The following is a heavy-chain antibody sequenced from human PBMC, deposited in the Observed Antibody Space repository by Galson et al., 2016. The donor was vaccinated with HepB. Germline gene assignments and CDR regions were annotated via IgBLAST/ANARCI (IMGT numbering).Heavy chain of an antibody. D-gene: IGHD3-3*01. V-gene: IGHV1-3*01. J-gene: IGHJ4*02. CDR3: ARDLRFLD. CDR1: GYDFTSYA. Sequence: KVSCKASGYDFTSYAIHWVRQAPGQRLEWMGWINAGNGNTKYSQKFQGRVTITTDTPASTAYIELSGLTSEDTAVYYCARDLRFLDWGQGTLVTVSS. CDR2: INAGNGNT.